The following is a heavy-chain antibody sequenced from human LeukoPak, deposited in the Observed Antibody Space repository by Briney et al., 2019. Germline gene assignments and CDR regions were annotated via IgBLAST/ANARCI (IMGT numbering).Heavy chain of an antibody. D-gene: IGHD3-22*01. CDR3: ARDQYYYDSSGYYYYFDY. CDR1: GYSINNYY. J-gene: IGHJ4*02. CDR2: VSYSGTP. V-gene: IGHV4-59*12. Sequence: SQTLSLTCTVSGYSINNYYWSWIRQPPGKGLEWIGYVSYSGTPDYNPSLKSRATISLDTSRNQFSLQLSSVTAADTAVYYCARDQYYYDSSGYYYYFDYWGQGTLVTVSS.